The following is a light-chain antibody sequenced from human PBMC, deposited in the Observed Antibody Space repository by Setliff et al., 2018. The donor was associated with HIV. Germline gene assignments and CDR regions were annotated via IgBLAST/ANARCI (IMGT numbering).Light chain of an antibody. CDR2: DVT. V-gene: IGLV2-14*03. Sequence: QSALTQPASVSGSPGQSITISCTGTSSDVGGYNYVSWYQQHPGKAPKLMIYDVTNRPSGVSNRFSGSKSGNTASLTISGLQAEDEADYYCSSYISSGVVFGGGTK. J-gene: IGLJ2*01. CDR1: SSDVGGYNY. CDR3: SSYISSGVV.